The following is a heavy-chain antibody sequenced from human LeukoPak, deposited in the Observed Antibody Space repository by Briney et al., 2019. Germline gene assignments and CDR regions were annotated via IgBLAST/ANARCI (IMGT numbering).Heavy chain of an antibody. V-gene: IGHV1-46*01. Sequence: ASVTVSCKASGYTFTSYYMHWVRQAPGQGLEWMGIINPSGGSTSYAQKFQGRVTITRDTSATTAYMELISLRSEDTAVYYCARGIWNSGLYGPYYFDYWGQGTLVTVSS. CDR3: ARGIWNSGLYGPYYFDY. CDR2: INPSGGST. D-gene: IGHD1/OR15-1a*01. J-gene: IGHJ4*02. CDR1: GYTFTSYY.